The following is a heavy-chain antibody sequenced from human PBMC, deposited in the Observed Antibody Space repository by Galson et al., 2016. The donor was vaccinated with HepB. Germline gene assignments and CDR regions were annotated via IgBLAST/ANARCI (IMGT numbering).Heavy chain of an antibody. J-gene: IGHJ4*02. Sequence: SVKVSCKASGYSFPDYYMHWVRQAPGQGLEWMGIINPSDGNTRSAQKFQGRVTLTRDTSTRTVYMDLSSLTYEDTAVYYCVRAGRDGYSSGWSRYWGQGTLVTVS. CDR1: GYSFPDYY. D-gene: IGHD6-19*01. CDR3: VRAGRDGYSSGWSRY. V-gene: IGHV1-46*01. CDR2: INPSDGNT.